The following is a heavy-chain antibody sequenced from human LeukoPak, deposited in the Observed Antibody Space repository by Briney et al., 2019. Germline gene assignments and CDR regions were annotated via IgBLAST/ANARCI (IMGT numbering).Heavy chain of an antibody. J-gene: IGHJ4*02. V-gene: IGHV3-23*01. Sequence: GGSLRLSCAASGFTFSSYAMSWVRQAPGKGLEWVSAISGSGGSTYYADSVKGRFTISRDNSKNTLYLQMNSLRAEDTAVYYCARAQGVVTSSDYWGQGTLVTVSS. CDR2: ISGSGGST. CDR1: GFTFSSYA. D-gene: IGHD3-3*01. CDR3: ARAQGVVTSSDY.